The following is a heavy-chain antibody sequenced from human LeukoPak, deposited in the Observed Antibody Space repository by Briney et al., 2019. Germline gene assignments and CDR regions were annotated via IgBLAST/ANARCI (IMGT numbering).Heavy chain of an antibody. D-gene: IGHD3-22*01. Sequence: SVKVSCKASGGTFSSYAISWVRQAPGQGLEWMGRIIPIFGTANYAQKFQDRVTITTDESTSTAYMELSSLRSEDTAVYYCADETYYYDSSGYYYGSFNYWGQGTLVTVSS. CDR3: ADETYYYDSSGYYYGSFNY. V-gene: IGHV1-69*05. J-gene: IGHJ4*02. CDR1: GGTFSSYA. CDR2: IIPIFGTA.